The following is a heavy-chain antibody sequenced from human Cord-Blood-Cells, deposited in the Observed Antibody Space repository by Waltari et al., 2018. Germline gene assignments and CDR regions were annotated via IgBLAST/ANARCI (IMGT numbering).Heavy chain of an antibody. V-gene: IGHV3-21*01. Sequence: EVQLVESGGGLVKPGGSLRLSCAASGFTFSSYSMNWVRQAPGKGLEWVSSISSSSSYIYYADSVKGRFTISRDNAKNSLYLQMNSLRAEDTAVYYCARDVGYCSSTSCYDDYYYGMDVWGQGP. J-gene: IGHJ6*02. CDR2: ISSSSSYI. CDR3: ARDVGYCSSTSCYDDYYYGMDV. D-gene: IGHD2-2*01. CDR1: GFTFSSYS.